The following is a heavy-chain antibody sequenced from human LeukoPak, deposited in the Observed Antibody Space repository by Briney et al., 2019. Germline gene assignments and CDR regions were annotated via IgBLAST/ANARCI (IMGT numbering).Heavy chain of an antibody. CDR1: GGSISSSSYY. V-gene: IGHV4-39*07. D-gene: IGHD2-21*02. Sequence: SETLSLTCTVSGGSISSSSYYWGWIRQPPGKGLEWIGRIYTSGSTNYNPSLKSRVTISVDTSKNQFSLKLSSVTAADTAVYYCARFVVVTAIGGRYFDYWGQGTLVTVSS. CDR3: ARFVVVTAIGGRYFDY. J-gene: IGHJ4*02. CDR2: IYTSGST.